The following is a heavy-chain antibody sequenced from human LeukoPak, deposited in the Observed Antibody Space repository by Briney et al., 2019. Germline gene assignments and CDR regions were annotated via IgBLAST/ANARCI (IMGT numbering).Heavy chain of an antibody. D-gene: IGHD3-22*01. Sequence: RASVKVSCKVSGYRLSELSMHWVRQAPAQGLEWMGWINPNSGGTNFAQKFQGRVTMTRDTSIGTAYMELSGLRSDDTAVYYCTSMRGIYYDSSGYYQTDYWGQGTLVTVSS. CDR2: INPNSGGT. J-gene: IGHJ4*02. CDR1: GYRLSELS. V-gene: IGHV1-2*02. CDR3: TSMRGIYYDSSGYYQTDY.